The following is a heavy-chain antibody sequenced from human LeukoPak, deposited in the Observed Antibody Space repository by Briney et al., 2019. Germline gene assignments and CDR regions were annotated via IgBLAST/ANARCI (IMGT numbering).Heavy chain of an antibody. CDR1: GFTFSSYA. CDR2: ISYDGSNK. V-gene: IGHV3-30*04. D-gene: IGHD3-10*01. Sequence: GGSLRLSCAASGFTFSSYAMHWVRQAPGKGLEWVAVISYDGSNKYYADSVKGRFTISRDNSKNTLYLQMNRLRAEDTAVYYCASHYSIYGYSFDSGGQGTLVTVSS. J-gene: IGHJ4*02. CDR3: ASHYSIYGYSFDS.